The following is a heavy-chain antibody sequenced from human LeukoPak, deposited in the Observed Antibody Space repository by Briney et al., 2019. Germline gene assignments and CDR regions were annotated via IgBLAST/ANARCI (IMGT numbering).Heavy chain of an antibody. V-gene: IGHV1-2*02. Sequence: ASVKVSCKASGYTVTGYYMHWVRQAPGQGLEWMGWIHPNSGGANHAQNFPGRVTMTRDTSSSTAYMELSRLRSDDTAVYYCAREGGGRTMIVLNWFDPWGQGTLVTVSS. CDR3: AREGGGRTMIVLNWFDP. D-gene: IGHD3-22*01. J-gene: IGHJ5*02. CDR2: IHPNSGGA. CDR1: GYTVTGYY.